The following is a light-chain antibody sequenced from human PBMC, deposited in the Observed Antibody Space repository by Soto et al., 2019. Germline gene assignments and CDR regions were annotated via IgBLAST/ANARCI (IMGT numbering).Light chain of an antibody. V-gene: IGKV3-20*01. CDR1: QRGSSRY. J-gene: IGKJ2*01. CDR3: QQYGSSPPYT. CDR2: GAS. Sequence: EMGWTQSPATISLSPGETATLSCPARQRGSSRYLAWYQQKPGQAPRLLIYGASSRATGIPDRFSGSGSGTDFTLTISRLEPEDFAVYYCQQYGSSPPYTFGQGTKLEIK.